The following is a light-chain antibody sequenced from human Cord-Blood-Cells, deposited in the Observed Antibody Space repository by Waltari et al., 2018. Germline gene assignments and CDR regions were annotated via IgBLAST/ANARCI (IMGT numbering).Light chain of an antibody. CDR2: EVS. CDR1: SSDVGSYNR. CDR3: SSYTSSSTYV. J-gene: IGLJ1*01. V-gene: IGLV2-18*02. Sequence: QSALTQPPSVSGSPGQSVTISCTGTSSDVGSYNRVSWYQQPPGTAPKLMIYEVSNRPSGVPGRFCGSKSGNTASLTISGLQAEDEADYYCSSYTSSSTYVFGTGTKVTVL.